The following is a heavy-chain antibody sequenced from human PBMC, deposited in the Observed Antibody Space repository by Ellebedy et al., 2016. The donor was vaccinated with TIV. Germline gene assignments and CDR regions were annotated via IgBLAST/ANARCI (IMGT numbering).Heavy chain of an antibody. CDR1: GFSISSYW. Sequence: PGGSLRLSCAASGFSISSYWMSWVRQAPGKGLEWVAVISSGAGTTKYYADSVKGRFTISRDNSKNTLYLQMNSLRAEDTAVYYCMIMVYATGHYWGQGTLVTVSS. J-gene: IGHJ4*02. CDR3: MIMVYATGHY. V-gene: IGHV3-30*03. D-gene: IGHD2-8*01. CDR2: ISSGAGTTK.